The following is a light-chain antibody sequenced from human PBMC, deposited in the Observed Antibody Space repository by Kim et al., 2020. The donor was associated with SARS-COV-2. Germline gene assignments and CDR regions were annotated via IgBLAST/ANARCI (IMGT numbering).Light chain of an antibody. J-gene: IGKJ4*01. CDR1: QSVSSY. CDR2: DAS. Sequence: LSPGERATLSCRASQSVSSYLAWYQHKPGQPPRLLIYDASNRATGIPARFSGSGSGTDFTLTIISLEPEDFAVYYCQQRSNWPLTFGGGTKVDIK. V-gene: IGKV3-11*01. CDR3: QQRSNWPLT.